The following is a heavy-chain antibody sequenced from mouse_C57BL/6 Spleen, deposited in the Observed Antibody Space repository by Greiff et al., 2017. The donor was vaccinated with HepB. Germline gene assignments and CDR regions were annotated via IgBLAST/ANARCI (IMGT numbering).Heavy chain of an antibody. V-gene: IGHV1-50*01. CDR2: IDPSDSYT. CDR3: ARVSYYGNLYAMDY. J-gene: IGHJ4*01. CDR1: GYTFTSYW. Sequence: VQLQQPGAELVKPGASVKLSCKASGYTFTSYWMQWVKQRPGQGLEWIGEIDPSDSYTNYNQKVKGKATLTVDTSSSTAYMQLSSLTSEDSAVYYCARVSYYGNLYAMDYWGQGTSVTVSS. D-gene: IGHD2-10*01.